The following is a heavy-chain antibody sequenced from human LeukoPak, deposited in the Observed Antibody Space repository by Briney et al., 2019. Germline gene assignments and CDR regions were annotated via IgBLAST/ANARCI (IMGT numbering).Heavy chain of an antibody. V-gene: IGHV1-3*01. Sequence: ASVKVSCKASGYTFTSYAMHWVRQAPGQRLEWMGWINAGNGNTKYSQKFQGRVTITRDTSASTAYMELSSLRSEDTAVYYCARPSRWLQYLYFDYWGQGTLATVSS. CDR1: GYTFTSYA. CDR3: ARPSRWLQYLYFDY. J-gene: IGHJ4*02. D-gene: IGHD5-24*01. CDR2: INAGNGNT.